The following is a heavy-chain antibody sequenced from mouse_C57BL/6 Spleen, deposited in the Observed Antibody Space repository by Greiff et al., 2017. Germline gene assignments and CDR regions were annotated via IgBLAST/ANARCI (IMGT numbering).Heavy chain of an antibody. V-gene: IGHV3-6*01. Sequence: EVQVVESGPGLVKPSQSLSLSCSATGYSFTSGYFWNWIRQAPGNKLEWMGYIRYDGSNNYNPSLKNRISITRDTSKNQFFLKLNSVTTEDTATYYCGGELYAMDYWGQGTSVTVSS. CDR3: GGELYAMDY. J-gene: IGHJ4*01. CDR1: GYSFTSGYF. CDR2: IRYDGSN.